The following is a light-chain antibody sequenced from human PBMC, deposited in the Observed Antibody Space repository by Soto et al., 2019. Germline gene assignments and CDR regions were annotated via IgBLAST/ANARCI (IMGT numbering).Light chain of an antibody. J-gene: IGKJ5*01. CDR2: KAS. CDR3: QQYNTYST. V-gene: IGKV1-5*03. CDR1: QSISNW. Sequence: DIQMTQSPSTLSASVGDRVIITCRASQSISNWLAWYQQKPGKAPNLLIYKASSLKSGVPSRFSRSGSGTEFTLTISSLQPDDFATYYCQQYNTYSTFGPGTRLEIK.